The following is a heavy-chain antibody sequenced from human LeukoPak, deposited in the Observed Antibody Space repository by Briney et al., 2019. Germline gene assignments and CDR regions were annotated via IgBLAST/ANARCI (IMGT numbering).Heavy chain of an antibody. CDR3: AKAPLSDYYYYYMDV. CDR2: ISGSGGST. J-gene: IGHJ6*03. D-gene: IGHD3-16*02. CDR1: GFTFSSYA. V-gene: IGHV3-23*01. Sequence: GGSLRLSCAASGFTFSSYAMSWVRQAPGKGLEWVSAISGSGGSTYYADSVKGRFTISRDNSKNTLYLQMNSLRAEDTAVYYCAKAPLSDYYYYYMDVWGKGTTVTVSS.